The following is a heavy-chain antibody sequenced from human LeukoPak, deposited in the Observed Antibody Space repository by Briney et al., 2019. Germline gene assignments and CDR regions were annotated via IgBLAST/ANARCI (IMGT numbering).Heavy chain of an antibody. V-gene: IGHV3-7*04. D-gene: IGHD3-10*01. CDR2: INQDGSEK. CDR3: ARGYGSGNYYFDY. CDR1: GFTFSSYW. Sequence: GGSLRLSCAASGFTFSSYWMSWVRQAPGKGLEWVANINQDGSEKYYVDSMRGRFTISRDNAKNSLYLQMNSLRAEDTAVYYCARGYGSGNYYFDYWGQGTLVSVSS. J-gene: IGHJ4*02.